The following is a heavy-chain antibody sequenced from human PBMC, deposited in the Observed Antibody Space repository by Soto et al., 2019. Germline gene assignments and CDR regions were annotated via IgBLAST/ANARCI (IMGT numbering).Heavy chain of an antibody. CDR1: GFTFSNYW. Sequence: GGSLRLSCAASGFTFSNYWMSWVRQAPGKGLEWVANIKQDGSEKYYVDSVKGRFTISRDNAKNSLYLQMNSLRAEDTAVYYCARDRDSSGYFGLDYWGQGTLVTVSS. V-gene: IGHV3-7*03. D-gene: IGHD3-22*01. J-gene: IGHJ4*02. CDR3: ARDRDSSGYFGLDY. CDR2: IKQDGSEK.